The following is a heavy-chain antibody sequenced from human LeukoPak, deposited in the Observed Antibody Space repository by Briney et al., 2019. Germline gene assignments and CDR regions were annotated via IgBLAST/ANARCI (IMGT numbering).Heavy chain of an antibody. CDR1: GDSIINSYW. CDR2: IYYSGNT. CDR3: ARAGGRDFHFDS. J-gene: IGHJ4*02. D-gene: IGHD5-12*01. Sequence: SGTLSLTCAVSGDSIINSYWWTWVRQSPGKGLEWVGEIYYSGNTNYNPSLKSRVTMSVDKSKNQFSLKLSSVTAADTAFYYCARAGGRDFHFDSWGQGTLVTVSS. V-gene: IGHV4-4*02.